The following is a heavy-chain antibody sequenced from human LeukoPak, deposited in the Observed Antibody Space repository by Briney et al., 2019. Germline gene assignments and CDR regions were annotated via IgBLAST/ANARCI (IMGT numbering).Heavy chain of an antibody. D-gene: IGHD3-22*01. CDR3: AITYYSDSSGYHDAFDI. CDR2: INGGNGYT. Sequence: GASVKVSCKASGYTFTSYAMHWVRQAPGQRLEWMGWINGGNGYTKYSQKFQGRVTTTRDTSASTAYMDLSSLRSEDTAVYYCAITYYSDSSGYHDAFDIWGQGTMVTVSS. CDR1: GYTFTSYA. V-gene: IGHV1-3*01. J-gene: IGHJ3*02.